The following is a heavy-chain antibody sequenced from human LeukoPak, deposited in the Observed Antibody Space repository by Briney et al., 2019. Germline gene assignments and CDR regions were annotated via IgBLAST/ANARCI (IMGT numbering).Heavy chain of an antibody. CDR2: IYPGDSDT. V-gene: IGHV5-51*01. D-gene: IGHD6-13*01. Sequence: GESLKISCKGSGYRFSTYWIAWVRQMPGKGLEWMGIIYPGDSDTRYSPSFRGQVTFSADKSISTAYLQWSSLKASDTAMYYCASRTRGYSSSWLFDYWGQGTLVTVSS. J-gene: IGHJ4*02. CDR1: GYRFSTYW. CDR3: ASRTRGYSSSWLFDY.